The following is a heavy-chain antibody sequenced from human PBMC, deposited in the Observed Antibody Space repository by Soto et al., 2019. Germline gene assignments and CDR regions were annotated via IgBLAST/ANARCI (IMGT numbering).Heavy chain of an antibody. J-gene: IGHJ4*02. Sequence: GGSLRLSCAASGVTFCSYAMSWVRQAPGKGLEWVSVITYDGSNKYYADSVKGRFTISRDNSKNTLYLQMNSLRAEDTAVYYCARDPSGHYFDYWGQGTLVTVSS. CDR2: ITYDGSNK. V-gene: IGHV3-30-3*01. CDR3: ARDPSGHYFDY. CDR1: GVTFCSYA.